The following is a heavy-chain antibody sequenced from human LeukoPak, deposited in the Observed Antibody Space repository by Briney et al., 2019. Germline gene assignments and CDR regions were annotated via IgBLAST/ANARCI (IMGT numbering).Heavy chain of an antibody. D-gene: IGHD3-22*01. Sequence: PSETLSLTCTVSGGSISSYYWSWIRQPARKGLEWIGRIYTSGSTNYNPSLKSRVTMSVDTSKNQFSLKLSSVTAADTAVYYCARDLNIYDSSGRLDYWGQGTLVTVSS. CDR3: ARDLNIYDSSGRLDY. J-gene: IGHJ4*02. CDR1: GGSISSYY. V-gene: IGHV4-4*07. CDR2: IYTSGST.